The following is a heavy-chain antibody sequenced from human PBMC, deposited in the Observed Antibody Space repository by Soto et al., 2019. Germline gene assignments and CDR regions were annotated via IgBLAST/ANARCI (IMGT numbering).Heavy chain of an antibody. V-gene: IGHV3-33*01. CDR3: ARKECSSTSCYCDY. Sequence: GGSLRLSCAASGFTFGSYGMHWVRQAPGKGLEWVALIWYDGGNKYYADSVKGRFTISRDNAKNSLYLQMNSLRAEDTAVYYCARKECSSTSCYCDYWGQGTLVTVSS. J-gene: IGHJ4*02. D-gene: IGHD2-2*01. CDR2: IWYDGGNK. CDR1: GFTFGSYG.